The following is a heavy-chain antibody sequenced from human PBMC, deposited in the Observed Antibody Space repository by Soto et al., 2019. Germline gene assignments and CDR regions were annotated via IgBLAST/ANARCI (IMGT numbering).Heavy chain of an antibody. J-gene: IGHJ4*02. Sequence: EVQLVESGGGLVQPGGSLRLSCAVSGFIFNDYWMSWVRQAPGKGLEWVATISPEGSEKYYADSLKGRFTVSRDNTKKSLCLQMISRRAEDTALYYCVRARIDYWGRGTVISVSS. CDR3: VRARIDY. V-gene: IGHV3-7*03. CDR2: ISPEGSEK. CDR1: GFIFNDYW.